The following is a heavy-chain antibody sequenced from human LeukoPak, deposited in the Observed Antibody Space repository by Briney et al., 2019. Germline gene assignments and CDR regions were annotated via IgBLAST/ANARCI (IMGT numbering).Heavy chain of an antibody. CDR1: GGSTSSYY. J-gene: IGHJ4*02. Sequence: SSETLSLTCTVSGGSTSSYYWSWIRQSAGKGLEWIGRIYVSGSTTYNPSLNSRVTMSLDTSKNQFSLKLRSVTAADTAVYYCARQTGSGLFSLPGGQGTLVTVSS. V-gene: IGHV4-4*07. CDR2: IYVSGST. CDR3: ARQTGSGLFSLP. D-gene: IGHD3-10*01.